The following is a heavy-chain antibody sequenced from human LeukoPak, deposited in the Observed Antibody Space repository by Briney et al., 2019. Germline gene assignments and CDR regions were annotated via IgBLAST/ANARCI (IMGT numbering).Heavy chain of an antibody. J-gene: IGHJ5*02. CDR3: ARELVLTGHKHWFDP. CDR1: GYTFTSYA. CDR2: INTNTGNP. Sequence: ASVKVSCKASGYTFTSYAMNWVRQAPGQGLEWMGWINTNTGNPTYAQGFTGRFVFSLDTSVSTAYLQISSLKAEDTAVYYCARELVLTGHKHWFDPWSQGTLVTVSS. D-gene: IGHD3-9*01. V-gene: IGHV7-4-1*02.